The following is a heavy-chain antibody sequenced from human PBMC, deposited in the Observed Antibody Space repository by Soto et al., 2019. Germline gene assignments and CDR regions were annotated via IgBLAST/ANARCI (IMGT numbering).Heavy chain of an antibody. CDR3: ARELGYCSSTSCYKGYYGMDV. J-gene: IGHJ6*02. CDR1: GFTFSSYG. CDR2: IWYDGSNK. V-gene: IGHV3-33*01. D-gene: IGHD2-2*02. Sequence: QLQLVESGGGVVQPGRSLRLSCAASGFTFSSYGMHWVRQATGKGLEWVAVIWYDGSNKYYADSVKGRFIISRDNSKNTLYLQMNSLRAEDTAVYYCARELGYCSSTSCYKGYYGMDVWGPGTTVTVS.